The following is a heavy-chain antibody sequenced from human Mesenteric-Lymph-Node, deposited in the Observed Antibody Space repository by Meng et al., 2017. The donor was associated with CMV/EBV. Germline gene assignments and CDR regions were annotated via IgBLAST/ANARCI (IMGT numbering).Heavy chain of an antibody. Sequence: SLRLSCAASGFTFDDYAMHWVRQAPGKGLEWVSGISWNSGSIGYADSVKGRFTISRDNAKNSLYLQMNSLRAEDTALYYCVLGYCSSTSCRASADMDVWGQGTTVTVSS. CDR1: GFTFDDYA. V-gene: IGHV3-9*01. CDR3: VLGYCSSTSCRASADMDV. J-gene: IGHJ6*02. D-gene: IGHD2-2*01. CDR2: ISWNSGSI.